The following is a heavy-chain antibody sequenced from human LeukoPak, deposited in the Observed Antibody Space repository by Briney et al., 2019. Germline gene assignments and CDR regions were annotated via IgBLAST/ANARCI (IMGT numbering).Heavy chain of an antibody. V-gene: IGHV3-23*01. Sequence: PGGSLRLSCAASGFTFRSYAMSWVRQAPGKGLEWVSGISGSGGSTYYADSVKGRFTISRDNSKNTLYLQMNSLRAEDTAIYYCAKVHDILTGYFDYWGQGTPVTVSS. CDR3: AKVHDILTGYFDY. CDR2: ISGSGGST. D-gene: IGHD3-9*01. CDR1: GFTFRSYA. J-gene: IGHJ4*02.